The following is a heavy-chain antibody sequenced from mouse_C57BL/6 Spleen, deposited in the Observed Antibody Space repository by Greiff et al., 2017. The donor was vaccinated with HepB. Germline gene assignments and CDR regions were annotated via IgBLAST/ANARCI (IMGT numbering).Heavy chain of an antibody. CDR2: IWTGGGT. D-gene: IGHD1-1*01. J-gene: IGHJ2*01. CDR1: GFSLTSYA. V-gene: IGHV2-9-1*01. Sequence: VQLVESGPGLVAPSQSLSITCTVSGFSLTSYAISWVRQPPGKGLEWLGVIWTGGGTNYNSALKSRLSISNDNSKSQVFLKMNSLQTDDTARYYCARNPHYYGSSYYFDYWGQGTTLTVSS. CDR3: ARNPHYYGSSYYFDY.